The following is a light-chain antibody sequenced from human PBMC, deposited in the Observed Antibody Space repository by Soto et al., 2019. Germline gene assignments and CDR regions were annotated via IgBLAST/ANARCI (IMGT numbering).Light chain of an antibody. Sequence: EIVLTQSPGTLSLSPGERATLSCRASQSVSSSYFAWYQQKPGQAPRLLIYGASSRATGIPDRFSGSGSGTDFTLTISRPVPEDFAVYYCQQYASSPQTFGQGTKEEIK. V-gene: IGKV3-20*01. J-gene: IGKJ1*01. CDR3: QQYASSPQT. CDR2: GAS. CDR1: QSVSSSY.